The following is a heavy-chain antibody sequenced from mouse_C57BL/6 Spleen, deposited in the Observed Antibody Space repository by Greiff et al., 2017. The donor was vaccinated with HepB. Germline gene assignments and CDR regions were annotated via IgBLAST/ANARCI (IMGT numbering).Heavy chain of an antibody. D-gene: IGHD1-1*01. J-gene: IGHJ4*01. CDR2: IDPSDSYT. CDR1: GYTFTSYW. Sequence: VQLKQPGAELVMPGASVKLSCKASGYTFTSYWMHWVKQRPGQGLEWIGEIDPSDSYTNYNQKFKGKSTLTVDKSSSTAYMQLSSLTSEDSAVYYCARSQFITTVVAPLDYWGQGTSVTVSS. V-gene: IGHV1-69*01. CDR3: ARSQFITTVVAPLDY.